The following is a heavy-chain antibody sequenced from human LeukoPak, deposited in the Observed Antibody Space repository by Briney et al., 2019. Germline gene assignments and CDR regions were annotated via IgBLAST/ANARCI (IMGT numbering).Heavy chain of an antibody. V-gene: IGHV3-48*03. D-gene: IGHD6-19*01. J-gene: IGHJ4*02. CDR1: GFTFNSYE. CDR2: ISSSGSTI. CDR3: AREAVAGTGFDY. Sequence: GGSLRLSCAASGFTFNSYEMNWVRQAPGKGLEWVSYISSSGSTIYYTDSVKGRFTISRDNAKNSLYLQMNSLRAEDTAVYYCAREAVAGTGFDYWGQGTLVTVSS.